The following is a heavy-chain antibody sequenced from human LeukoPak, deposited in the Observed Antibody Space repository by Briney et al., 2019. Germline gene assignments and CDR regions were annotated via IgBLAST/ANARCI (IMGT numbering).Heavy chain of an antibody. V-gene: IGHV1-46*01. CDR3: ARVSDYYGSGSYYPPFDY. Sequence: ASVKVSCKASGYTFTSYYMHWVRPAPGQGLEWMGIINPSGGSTSYAQKFQGRVTMTRDTSTSTVYMELSSLRSEDTAVYYCARVSDYYGSGSYYPPFDYWGQGTLVTVSS. J-gene: IGHJ4*02. CDR2: INPSGGST. CDR1: GYTFTSYY. D-gene: IGHD3-10*01.